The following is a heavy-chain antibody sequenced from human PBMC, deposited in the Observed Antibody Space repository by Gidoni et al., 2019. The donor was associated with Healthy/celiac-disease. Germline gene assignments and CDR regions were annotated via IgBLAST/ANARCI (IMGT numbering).Heavy chain of an antibody. D-gene: IGHD1-26*01. CDR1: GGSFSGYY. CDR2: INHSGST. CDR3: ARKVGARYYYYMDV. J-gene: IGHJ6*03. V-gene: IGHV4-34*01. Sequence: QVQLQQWGAGLLKPSETLSLTCAVYGGSFSGYYWSWIRQPPGKGLEWIGEINHSGSTNYNPSLKSRVTISVDTSKNQFSLKLSSVTAADTAVYYCARKVGARYYYYMDVWGKGTTVTVSS.